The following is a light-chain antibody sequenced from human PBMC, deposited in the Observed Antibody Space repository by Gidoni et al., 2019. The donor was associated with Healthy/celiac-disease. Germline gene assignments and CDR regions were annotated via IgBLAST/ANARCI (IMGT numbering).Light chain of an antibody. CDR1: QSISSY. Sequence: DIQMTQSPSSLSASVGDRVTITCRASQSISSYLNWYQQKPGKAPNLLIYAASSLQSGVPSRFSGSGSGTDFTLTISSLQPEDFATYYCQQSYSTPYTFXQXTKLXIK. V-gene: IGKV1-39*01. J-gene: IGKJ2*01. CDR3: QQSYSTPYT. CDR2: AAS.